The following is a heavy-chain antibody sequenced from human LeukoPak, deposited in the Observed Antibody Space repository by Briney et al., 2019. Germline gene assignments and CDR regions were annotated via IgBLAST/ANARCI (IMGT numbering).Heavy chain of an antibody. CDR2: VWYDGTNI. CDR1: GFTFSTYG. J-gene: IGHJ4*02. V-gene: IGHV3-33*01. Sequence: PGGSLRLSCAASGFTFSTYGMHWVRQAPDKGLEWVAVVWYDGTNIHYVDSVKGRFTISRDNSKSTLYLQMNSLTAEDTAVYYCARGGYSGTYYFDYWGQGTLVTVSS. D-gene: IGHD1-26*01. CDR3: ARGGYSGTYYFDY.